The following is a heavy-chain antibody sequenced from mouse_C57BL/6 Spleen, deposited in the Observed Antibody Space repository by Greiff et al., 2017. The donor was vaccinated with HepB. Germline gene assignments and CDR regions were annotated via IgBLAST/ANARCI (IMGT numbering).Heavy chain of an antibody. CDR1: GYTFTDYE. CDR2: IDPETGGT. CDR3: TRWDGSPFAY. V-gene: IGHV1-15*01. J-gene: IGHJ3*01. D-gene: IGHD2-3*01. Sequence: VQLKESGAELVRPGASVTLSCKASGYTFTDYEMHWVKQTPVHGLEWIGAIDPETGGTAYNQKFKGKAILTADKSSSTAYMELRSLTSEDSAVYYCTRWDGSPFAYWGQGTLVTVSA.